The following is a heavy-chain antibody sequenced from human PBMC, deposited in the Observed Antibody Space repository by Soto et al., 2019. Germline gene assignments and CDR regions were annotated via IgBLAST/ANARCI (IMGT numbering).Heavy chain of an antibody. Sequence: PSETLSLTCAVYGGSFSGYYWSWIRQPPGKGLEWIGEINHSGSTNYNPSHKSRVTISVDTSKNQFSLKLSSVTAADTAVYYFARAPTSRIAAAGTGYFDYWGQGTLVTVSS. D-gene: IGHD6-13*01. CDR3: ARAPTSRIAAAGTGYFDY. J-gene: IGHJ4*02. CDR1: GGSFSGYY. CDR2: INHSGST. V-gene: IGHV4-34*01.